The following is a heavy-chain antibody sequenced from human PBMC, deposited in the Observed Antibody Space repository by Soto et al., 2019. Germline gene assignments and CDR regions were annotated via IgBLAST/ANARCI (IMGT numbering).Heavy chain of an antibody. V-gene: IGHV3-53*01. CDR3: ARISLGDAFDI. D-gene: IGHD3-10*01. Sequence: PGRSLRLSCAASGFTVSSNYMSWVRQAPGKGLEWVSVIYSGGSTYYADSVKGRFTISRDNSKNTLYLQMNSLRAEDTAVYYCARISLGDAFDIWGKGTMVTVSS. J-gene: IGHJ3*02. CDR1: GFTVSSNY. CDR2: IYSGGST.